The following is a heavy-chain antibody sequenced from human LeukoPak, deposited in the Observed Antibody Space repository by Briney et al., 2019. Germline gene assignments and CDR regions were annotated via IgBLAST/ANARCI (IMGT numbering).Heavy chain of an antibody. CDR2: ISSSSTI. Sequence: GGSLRLSCAASGFTFSSYSMNWVRKAPGKGLEWVSYISSSSTIYYADSVKGRFTISRDNAKNSLYLQMNSLRAEDTAVYYCARDLGTILPYYFDYWGQGTLVTVSS. V-gene: IGHV3-48*01. D-gene: IGHD3-3*01. J-gene: IGHJ4*02. CDR1: GFTFSSYS. CDR3: ARDLGTILPYYFDY.